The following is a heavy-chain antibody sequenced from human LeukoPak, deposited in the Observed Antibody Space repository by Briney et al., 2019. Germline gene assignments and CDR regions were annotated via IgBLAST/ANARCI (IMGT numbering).Heavy chain of an antibody. V-gene: IGHV3-66*02. CDR1: GFTVSSNY. CDR3: ARHLRVYAFDY. J-gene: IGHJ4*02. D-gene: IGHD2-8*01. CDR2: LYSTGST. Sequence: GGSLRLSCAASGFTVSSNYMGWVRQAPGEGLEWVAVLYSTGSTFYADSVKGRFTISRDDSQNTLYLQMDSLTPDDTAVYYCARHLRVYAFDYWGQGTPVTVAS.